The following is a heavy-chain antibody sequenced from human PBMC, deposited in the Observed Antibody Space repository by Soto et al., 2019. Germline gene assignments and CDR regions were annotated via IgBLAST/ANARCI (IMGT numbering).Heavy chain of an antibody. CDR3: ARGEGIAARQERDY. J-gene: IGHJ4*02. Sequence: QVQLVQSGAEVKKPGASVKVSCKASGYTFTSYDINWVRQATGQGLEWMGWMNPNSGNTGYAQKYQGRVTLIRNTSISTAYMELSRLGSEDTAVYYCARGEGIAARQERDYWGQGPLVTVSS. CDR2: MNPNSGNT. CDR1: GYTFTSYD. D-gene: IGHD6-6*01. V-gene: IGHV1-8*01.